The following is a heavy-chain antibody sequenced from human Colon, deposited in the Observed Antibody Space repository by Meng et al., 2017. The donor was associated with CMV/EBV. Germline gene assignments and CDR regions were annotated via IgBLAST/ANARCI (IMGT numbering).Heavy chain of an antibody. CDR3: ARGHDFDY. J-gene: IGHJ4*02. V-gene: IGHV3-7*04. Sequence: GESLKISCAASGFSFSTYWMTWVRQAPGKGLEWVAKIKQDGSEKDYVDSVKGRFTISRDNAKNSLYLQLDSLRAEDTAVYYCARGHDFDYWGQGTLVTVSS. CDR2: IKQDGSEK. CDR1: GFSFSTYW.